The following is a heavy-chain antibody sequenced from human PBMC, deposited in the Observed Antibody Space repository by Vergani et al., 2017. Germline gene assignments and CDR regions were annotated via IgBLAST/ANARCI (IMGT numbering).Heavy chain of an antibody. CDR3: ARCDRYYCDY. Sequence: EVQLVQSGAEVKKPGDSLKISCKGSGYSFTTYWIGWVRQMPGKGLEWMGIIYPDDSDTKYSPSFEGQVTISADKSMNTAYLQWSSLKASDTAMYYCARCDRYYCDYWGQGTLVTVSS. V-gene: IGHV5-51*01. CDR1: GYSFTTYW. J-gene: IGHJ4*02. D-gene: IGHD3-16*02. CDR2: IYPDDSDT.